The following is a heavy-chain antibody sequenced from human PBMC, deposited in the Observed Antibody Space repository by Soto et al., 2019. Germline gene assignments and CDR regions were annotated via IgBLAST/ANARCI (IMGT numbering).Heavy chain of an antibody. CDR2: ISDRPTGHT. Sequence: GGSLRLSCVASGFTFSHYTLNWVRRAPGKGLEWVSTISDRPTGHTHYAESVRGRFTISRDDSRDTVFLQMDSLRAEDTAVYYCTTRMTDHFDYWGQGVLVTVSS. V-gene: IGHV3-23*01. D-gene: IGHD2-21*02. J-gene: IGHJ4*02. CDR1: GFTFSHYT. CDR3: TTRMTDHFDY.